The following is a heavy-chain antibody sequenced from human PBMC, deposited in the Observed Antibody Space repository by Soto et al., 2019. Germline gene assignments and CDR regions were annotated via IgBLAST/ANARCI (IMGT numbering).Heavy chain of an antibody. J-gene: IGHJ6*02. V-gene: IGHV5-51*01. D-gene: IGHD1-1*01. CDR1: GYSFTSYR. CDR2: IYPGDSDT. Sequence: GESLKISCKGSGYSFTSYRIGWVRQMPGKGLEWMGIIYPGDSDTRYSPSFQGQVTISADKSISTAYLQWSSLKASDTAMYYCARLNWNEGTYYYYGMDVWGQGTTVTVSS. CDR3: ARLNWNEGTYYYYGMDV.